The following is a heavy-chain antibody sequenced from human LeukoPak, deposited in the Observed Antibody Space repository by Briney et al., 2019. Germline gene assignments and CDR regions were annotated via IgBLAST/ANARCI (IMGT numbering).Heavy chain of an antibody. CDR3: ARDDSSSWYPSYYFDY. Sequence: PGGSLRLSCAASGFTFSSYAMSWVRQAPGKGLEWVSYISSSSSTIYYADSVKGRFTISRDNAKNSLYLQMNSLRAEDTAVYYCARDDSSSWYPSYYFDYWGQGTLVTVSS. D-gene: IGHD6-13*01. V-gene: IGHV3-48*01. CDR1: GFTFSSYA. CDR2: ISSSSSTI. J-gene: IGHJ4*02.